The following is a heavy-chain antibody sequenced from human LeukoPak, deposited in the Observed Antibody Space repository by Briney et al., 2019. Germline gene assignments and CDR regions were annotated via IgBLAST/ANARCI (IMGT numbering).Heavy chain of an antibody. CDR3: ARDRGGPARGYFDY. CDR2: IHTSGST. J-gene: IGHJ4*02. V-gene: IGHV4-4*07. Sequence: SSETLSLTCTVSGVSISSYYWSWIRQPAGKGLEWIGRIHTSGSTNYNPSLKSRVTMSVDTSKNEFSLKLSSVTAADTAVYYCARDRGGPARGYFDYWGQGTLVTVSS. D-gene: IGHD3-16*01. CDR1: GVSISSYY.